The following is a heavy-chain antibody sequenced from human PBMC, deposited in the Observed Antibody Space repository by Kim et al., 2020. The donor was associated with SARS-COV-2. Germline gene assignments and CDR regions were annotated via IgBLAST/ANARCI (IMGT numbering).Heavy chain of an antibody. Sequence: KGRFTISRGNAKNTLDLQMNSLRAEDTAVYYCAKTANYVWGSYRLNYFDYWGQGTLVTVSS. V-gene: IGHV3-23*01. CDR3: AKTANYVWGSYRLNYFDY. D-gene: IGHD3-16*02. J-gene: IGHJ4*02.